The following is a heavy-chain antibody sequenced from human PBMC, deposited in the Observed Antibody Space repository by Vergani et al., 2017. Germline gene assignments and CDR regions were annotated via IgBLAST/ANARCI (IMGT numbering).Heavy chain of an antibody. Sequence: QVQLQESGPGLVKPSETLSLTCTVSGGSISSYYWSWIRQPPGKGLEWIGYIYYSGSTNYNPSLKSRVTISVDTSKNQFSLKLSSVTAADTAVYYCARDTYRYCSGGSCYGHWFDPWGQGTLVTVSS. V-gene: IGHV4-59*12. CDR2: IYYSGST. CDR1: GGSISSYY. CDR3: ARDTYRYCSGGSCYGHWFDP. J-gene: IGHJ5*02. D-gene: IGHD2-15*01.